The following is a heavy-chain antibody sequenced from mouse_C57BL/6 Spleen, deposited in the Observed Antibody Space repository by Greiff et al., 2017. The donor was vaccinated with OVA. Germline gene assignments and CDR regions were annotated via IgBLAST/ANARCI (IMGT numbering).Heavy chain of an antibody. J-gene: IGHJ2*01. CDR3: ARSYYYGSGGVFDY. Sequence: QVQLQQSGAELVKPGASVKISCKASGYAFSSYWMNWVKQRPGKGLEWIGQIYPGDGDTNYNGKFKGKATLTADKSSSTAYMQLSSLTSEDSAVYFCARSYYYGSGGVFDYWGQGTTLTVSS. D-gene: IGHD1-1*01. CDR2: IYPGDGDT. V-gene: IGHV1-80*01. CDR1: GYAFSSYW.